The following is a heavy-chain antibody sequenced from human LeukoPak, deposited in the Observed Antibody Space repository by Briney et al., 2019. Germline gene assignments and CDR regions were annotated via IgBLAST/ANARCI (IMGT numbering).Heavy chain of an antibody. V-gene: IGHV1-69*05. CDR2: IIPIFGTA. Sequence: GASVKVSCKASGGTFSSYAISWVRQAPGQGLEWMGGIIPIFGTANYAQKFQGRVTMTRDTSISTAYMELSRLRSDDTAVYYCARSDGFSGYSSPGDSWGQGTLVTVSS. CDR1: GGTFSSYA. D-gene: IGHD3-22*01. CDR3: ARSDGFSGYSSPGDS. J-gene: IGHJ5*01.